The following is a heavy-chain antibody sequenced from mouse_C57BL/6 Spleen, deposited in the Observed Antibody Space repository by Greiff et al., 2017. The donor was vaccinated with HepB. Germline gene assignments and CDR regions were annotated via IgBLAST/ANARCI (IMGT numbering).Heavy chain of an antibody. V-gene: IGHV1-72*01. J-gene: IGHJ4*01. Sequence: QVQLQQPGAELVKPGASVKLSCKASGYTFTSYWMHWVKQRPGRGLEWIGSIDPNSGGTKYNENFKSKATLTVAKPSSTAYMQLSSLTSEDSAVYYCARDPLYYDYHYAMGCWGQGPSVTVSS. D-gene: IGHD2-4*01. CDR1: GYTFTSYW. CDR2: IDPNSGGT. CDR3: ARDPLYYDYHYAMGC.